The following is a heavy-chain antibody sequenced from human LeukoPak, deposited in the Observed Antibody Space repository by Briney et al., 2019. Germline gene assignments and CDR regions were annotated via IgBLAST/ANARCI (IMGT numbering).Heavy chain of an antibody. V-gene: IGHV3-7*01. Sequence: GGSLRLSCTVTGFTFSSYWMSWVRQAPGKGLGWVANINGDESLKYHVDSVKGRFTISRDNAKNSMSLQMNSLRAEDTAVYYCVRDGRSGWHFDYWGQGILVTVSS. CDR2: INGDESLK. D-gene: IGHD6-19*01. CDR3: VRDGRSGWHFDY. J-gene: IGHJ4*02. CDR1: GFTFSSYW.